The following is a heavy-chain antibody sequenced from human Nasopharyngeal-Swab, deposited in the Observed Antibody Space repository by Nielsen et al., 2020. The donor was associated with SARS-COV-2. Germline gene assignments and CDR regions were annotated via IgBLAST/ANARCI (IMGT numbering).Heavy chain of an antibody. Sequence: GGSLRLSCAASGVTFSSYWMSWVRQAPGKGLEWVANIKQDGSEKYYVDSVKGRFTISRDNAKNSLYLQMNSLRAEDTAVYYCARDLDDYVWGSYFDYWGQGTLVTVSS. CDR1: GVTFSSYW. CDR2: IKQDGSEK. J-gene: IGHJ4*02. CDR3: ARDLDDYVWGSYFDY. D-gene: IGHD3-16*01. V-gene: IGHV3-7*03.